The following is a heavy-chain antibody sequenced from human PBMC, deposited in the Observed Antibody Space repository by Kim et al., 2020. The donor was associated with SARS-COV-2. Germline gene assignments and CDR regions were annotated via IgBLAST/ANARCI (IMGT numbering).Heavy chain of an antibody. CDR1: GFTFSSYG. CDR3: ARDLRRDYYDSSGYFGD. J-gene: IGHJ4*02. Sequence: GGSLRLSCAASGFTFSSYGMHWVRQAPGKGLEWVAVIWYDGSNKYYADSVKGRFTISRDNSKNTLYLQMNSLRAEDTAVYYCARDLRRDYYDSSGYFGDWGQGTLVTVSS. V-gene: IGHV3-33*01. D-gene: IGHD3-22*01. CDR2: IWYDGSNK.